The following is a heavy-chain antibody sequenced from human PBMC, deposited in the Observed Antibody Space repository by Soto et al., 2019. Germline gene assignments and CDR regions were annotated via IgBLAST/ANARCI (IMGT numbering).Heavy chain of an antibody. D-gene: IGHD3-9*01. CDR2: IYPGDSDT. CDR3: ARHLTYDILTGYYNRHYYGMDV. V-gene: IGHV5-51*01. J-gene: IGHJ6*02. CDR1: GYSFTSYW. Sequence: PGESLKISCKGSGYSFTSYWIGWVRQMPGKGLEWMGIIYPGDSDTRYSPSFQGQVTISADKSISTAYLQWSSLKASDTAMYYCARHLTYDILTGYYNRHYYGMDVWGQGTTVTVSS.